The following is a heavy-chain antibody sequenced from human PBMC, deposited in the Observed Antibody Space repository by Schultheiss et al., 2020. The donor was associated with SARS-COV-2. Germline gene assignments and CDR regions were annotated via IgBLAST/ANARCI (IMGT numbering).Heavy chain of an antibody. CDR1: GGSFSGYY. CDR3: ARHISGWRYYYYGMDV. J-gene: IGHJ6*02. D-gene: IGHD6-19*01. Sequence: SQTLSLTCAVYGGSFSGYYWSWIRQPPGKGLEWIGEINHSGSTNYNPSLKSRVTMSVDTSKNQFSLKLSSVTAADTAVYYCARHISGWRYYYYGMDVWGQGTTVTVSS. CDR2: INHSGST. V-gene: IGHV4-34*01.